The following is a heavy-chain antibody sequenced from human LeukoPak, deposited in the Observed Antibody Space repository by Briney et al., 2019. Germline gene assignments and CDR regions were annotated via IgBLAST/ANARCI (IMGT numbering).Heavy chain of an antibody. CDR1: GFTFGDYA. D-gene: IGHD6-13*01. CDR2: IRSKAYGGTT. CDR3: TRDSSSWPFWFDP. V-gene: IGHV3-49*04. J-gene: IGHJ5*02. Sequence: PGGSLRLSCTVSGFTFGDYAMTWVRQAPGKGLEWVGLIRSKAYGGTTEYAASVKGRFTISRDDSKSIAYLQMNSLQTEDTAVYYCTRDSSSWPFWFDPWGQGILVTVSS.